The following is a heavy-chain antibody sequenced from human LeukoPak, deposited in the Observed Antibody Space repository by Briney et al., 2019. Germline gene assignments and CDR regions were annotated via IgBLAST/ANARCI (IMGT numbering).Heavy chain of an antibody. CDR1: GFTFSTYA. CDR3: ARDRIIYGDYGDAFDI. Sequence: GGSLRLSCAASGFTFSTYAMSWVRQTPEKGLEWVSSISSSYSYIYYADSVKGRFTISRDNAKNSLYLQMNSLRAEDTAVYYCARDRIIYGDYGDAFDIWGQGTMVTVSS. CDR2: ISSSYSYI. D-gene: IGHD4-17*01. J-gene: IGHJ3*02. V-gene: IGHV3-21*06.